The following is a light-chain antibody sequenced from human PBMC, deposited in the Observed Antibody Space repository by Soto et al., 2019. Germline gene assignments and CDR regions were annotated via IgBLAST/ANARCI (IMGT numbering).Light chain of an antibody. CDR1: RSTIGNNH. Sequence: QSVLTQPPSVSAAPGQKVTISCSGGRSTIGNNHVSWYRQLPGTAPKLLIYGSDQRPSGIPDRFSGSRSGTSATLGIAGLRTGDEADYYCGTWDSSVSAAVFGGGTQLTVL. J-gene: IGLJ3*02. V-gene: IGLV1-51*02. CDR3: GTWDSSVSAAV. CDR2: GSD.